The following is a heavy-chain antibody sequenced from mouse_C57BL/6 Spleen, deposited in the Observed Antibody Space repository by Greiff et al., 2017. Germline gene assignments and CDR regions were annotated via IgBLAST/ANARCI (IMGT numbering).Heavy chain of an antibody. Sequence: QVQLQQPGAELVRPGTSVKLSCKASGYTFTSYWMHWVKQRPGQGLEWIGVIDPSDSSTNYNQKFKGKATLTVDTSSSTAYMQLSSLTSEDSAVYYCAREGYFDYWGQGTTLTVSS. CDR1: GYTFTSYW. J-gene: IGHJ2*01. V-gene: IGHV1-59*01. CDR2: IDPSDSST. CDR3: AREGYFDY.